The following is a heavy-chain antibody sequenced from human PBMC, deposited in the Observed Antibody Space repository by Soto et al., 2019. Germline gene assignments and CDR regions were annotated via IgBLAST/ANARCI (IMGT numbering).Heavy chain of an antibody. CDR3: ARALYDSIGFSLDS. V-gene: IGHV4-59*11. D-gene: IGHD3-22*01. CDR1: GASITSHY. J-gene: IGHJ5*01. Sequence: QVQLQESGPGLVKPSETLSLTCNVSGASITSHYFAWIRQTPGRRLEWLGFIYLGGSINYNPSFKSLVIISVDTSKNPFAVRLTSVTAADTAGYYFARALYDSIGFSLDSWGLGTLVTVSS. CDR2: IYLGGSI.